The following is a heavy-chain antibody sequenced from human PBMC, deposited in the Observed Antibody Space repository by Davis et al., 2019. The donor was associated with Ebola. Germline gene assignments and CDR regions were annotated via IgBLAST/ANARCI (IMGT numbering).Heavy chain of an antibody. J-gene: IGHJ6*04. CDR1: GFTFGDYA. CDR2: IRGKAYGGTT. CDR3: TPDIVVVVAALGGGMDV. Sequence: PGGSLRLSCTASGFTFGDYAMSWFRQAPGKGLEWVGFIRGKAYGGTTEYAASVKGRFTISRDDSKSIAYLQMNSLKTEDTAVYYCTPDIVVVVAALGGGMDVWGKGTTVTVSS. D-gene: IGHD2-15*01. V-gene: IGHV3-49*03.